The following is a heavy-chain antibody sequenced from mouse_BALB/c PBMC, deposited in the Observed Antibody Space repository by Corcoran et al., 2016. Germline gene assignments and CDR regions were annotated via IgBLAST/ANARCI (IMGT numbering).Heavy chain of an antibody. CDR3: ARRTATSYYAIDY. V-gene: IGHV9-3-1*01. J-gene: IGHJ4*01. Sequence: QIQLVQDGHELTKNGEKVKISCKASGYTFTKYRMNWVKQAPGTGLKWIGWINPYTGEPQYADDFMGRFAFSLETSASPAHLQINNLNNEDTATYYCARRTATSYYAIDYWGQGTSVAVSS. CDR2: INPYTGEP. CDR1: GYTFTKYR. D-gene: IGHD1-2*01.